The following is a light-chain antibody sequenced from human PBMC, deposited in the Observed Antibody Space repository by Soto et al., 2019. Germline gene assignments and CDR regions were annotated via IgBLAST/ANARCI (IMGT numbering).Light chain of an antibody. V-gene: IGKV3-20*01. CDR2: GAS. CDR3: QQYDSSLYT. J-gene: IGKJ2*01. Sequence: EIVLTQSPGTLSLSPGERATLSCRASQSVSSTYLAWYQQKPGQAPRLLIYGASSRATGIPDRFSGSGSGTDFTLTISRLEPEDFAVYFCQQYDSSLYTFVQGTKLEIK. CDR1: QSVSSTY.